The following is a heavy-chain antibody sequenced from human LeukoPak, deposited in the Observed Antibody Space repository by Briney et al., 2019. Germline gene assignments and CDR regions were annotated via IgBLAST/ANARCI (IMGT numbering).Heavy chain of an antibody. V-gene: IGHV1-69*13. J-gene: IGHJ4*02. D-gene: IGHD1-1*01. CDR2: ITPIFGTV. CDR3: AREAGNWKARIDY. CDR1: GGTFSSYD. Sequence: ASVNVSCKASGGTFSSYDISWVRQAPGQGLEWMGGITPIFGTVKYAQKFQGRVTITAVESLSTAYMELRSLRSDDTAVYYCAREAGNWKARIDYWGQGTLVTVSS.